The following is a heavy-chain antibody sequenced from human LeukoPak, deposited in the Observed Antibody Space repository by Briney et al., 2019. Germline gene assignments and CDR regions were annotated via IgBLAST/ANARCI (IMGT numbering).Heavy chain of an antibody. CDR2: INHSGST. Sequence: PSETLSLTCAVYGGSFSGYYWSWIRQPPGKGLEWIREINHSGSTNYNPSLKSRVTISVDTSKNQFSLKLSSVTAADTAVYYCARYVISSYWYFDLWGRGTLVTVSS. CDR1: GGSFSGYY. V-gene: IGHV4-34*01. J-gene: IGHJ2*01. CDR3: ARYVISSYWYFDL. D-gene: IGHD2/OR15-2a*01.